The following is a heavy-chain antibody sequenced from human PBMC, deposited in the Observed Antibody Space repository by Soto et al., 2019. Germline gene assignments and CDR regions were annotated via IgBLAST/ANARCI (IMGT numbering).Heavy chain of an antibody. D-gene: IGHD6-19*01. CDR3: ARQIAVAGTMIYYGMDV. V-gene: IGHV2-70*01. J-gene: IGHJ6*02. CDR2: IDWDDDK. Sequence: SGPTLVNPTQTLTLTCTFSGFSLSTSGMCVSWIRQPPGKALEWLALIDWDDDKYYSTSLKTRLTISKDTSKNQVVLTMTNMEPVDTATYYCARQIAVAGTMIYYGMDVWGQGTTVTVSS. CDR1: GFSLSTSGMC.